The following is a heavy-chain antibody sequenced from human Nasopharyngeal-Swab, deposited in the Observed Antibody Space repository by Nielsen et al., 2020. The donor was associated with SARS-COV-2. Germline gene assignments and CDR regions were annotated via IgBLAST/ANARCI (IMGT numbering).Heavy chain of an antibody. CDR2: IIPIFGTA. CDR3: ARDGDRRERWLQFLDY. J-gene: IGHJ4*02. V-gene: IGHV1-69*13. D-gene: IGHD5-24*01. Sequence: SVKVSCKASGGTFSSYAINWVRQAPGQGLEWMGGIIPIFGTANYAQKFQGRVTITADESTSTAYMELSNLRSEDTAVYYCARDGDRRERWLQFLDYWGQGTLVTVSS. CDR1: GGTFSSYA.